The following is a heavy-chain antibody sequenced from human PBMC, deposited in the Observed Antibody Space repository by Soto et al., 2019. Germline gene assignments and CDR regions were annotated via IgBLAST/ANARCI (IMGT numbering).Heavy chain of an antibody. Sequence: VKVSCKASGGTFSSYAISWVRQAPGQGLEWMGGIIPIFGTANYAQKFQGRVTITADESTSTAYMELSSLRSEDTAVYYCARTTYPYGDYLDYWGQGTLVTVSS. V-gene: IGHV1-69*13. CDR3: ARTTYPYGDYLDY. J-gene: IGHJ4*02. CDR2: IIPIFGTA. CDR1: GGTFSSYA. D-gene: IGHD4-17*01.